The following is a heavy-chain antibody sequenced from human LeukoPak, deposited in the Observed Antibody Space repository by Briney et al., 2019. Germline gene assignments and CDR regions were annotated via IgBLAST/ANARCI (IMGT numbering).Heavy chain of an antibody. Sequence: ASVKVSCKASGYTFTSYYMHWVRQAPGXXXXXXGIINPSGGSTSYAQKFQGRVTMTRDTSTSTVYMELSSLRSEDTAVYYCARVDYDSSGPTHDYWGQGTLVTVSS. J-gene: IGHJ4*02. D-gene: IGHD3-22*01. CDR1: GYTFTSYY. V-gene: IGHV1-46*01. CDR2: INPSGGST. CDR3: ARVDYDSSGPTHDY.